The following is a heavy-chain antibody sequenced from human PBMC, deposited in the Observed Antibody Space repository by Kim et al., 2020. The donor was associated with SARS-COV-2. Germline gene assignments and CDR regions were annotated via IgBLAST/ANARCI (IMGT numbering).Heavy chain of an antibody. D-gene: IGHD6-13*01. CDR1: GFPFSTSS. CDR3: ARTSVRNSSDS. Sequence: GGSLRLSCITSGFPFSTSSMVWVRQAPGQGPEWVAFISSDGTPTYYADSVQGRFTISRDSAKTSLFLQMNMLRREATATYYYARTSVRNSSDSWCQGILV. CDR2: ISSDGTPT. J-gene: IGHJ5*01. V-gene: IGHV3-48*03.